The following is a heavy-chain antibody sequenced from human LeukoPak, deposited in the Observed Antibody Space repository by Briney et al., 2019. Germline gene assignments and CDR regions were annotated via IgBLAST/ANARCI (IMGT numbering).Heavy chain of an antibody. J-gene: IGHJ4*02. D-gene: IGHD2-2*01. Sequence: GGSLRLSCVVSGFTFSGNWMHWVRQAPGKGLVWVSHINSDGSWTSYADSVKGRFTISKDNAKNTVYLQMNNLRAEDTAVYYCVSFYETYWGRGTLVTVSS. CDR1: GFTFSGNW. CDR3: VSFYETY. V-gene: IGHV3-74*01. CDR2: INSDGSWT.